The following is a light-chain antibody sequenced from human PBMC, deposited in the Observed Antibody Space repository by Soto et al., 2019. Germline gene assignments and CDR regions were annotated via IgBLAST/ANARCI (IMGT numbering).Light chain of an antibody. CDR2: WAS. Sequence: DIVMTQSPDSLAVSLGERATINCKSSQSLLYSSNNKNYLVWYQQKPGQPPKLLIYWASIRESGVPDRFSGSGSGTDFTLTISSLQAEDVAVYFCQQYYGIPYTFGQGTKLEIK. CDR1: QSLLYSSNNKNY. CDR3: QQYYGIPYT. J-gene: IGKJ2*01. V-gene: IGKV4-1*01.